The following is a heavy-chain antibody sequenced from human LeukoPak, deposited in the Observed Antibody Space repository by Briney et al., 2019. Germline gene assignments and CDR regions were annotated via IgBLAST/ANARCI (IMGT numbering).Heavy chain of an antibody. CDR1: GGSITSSNYH. D-gene: IGHD1-20*01. V-gene: IGHV4-39*01. J-gene: IGHJ4*02. CDR2: IYYTGST. Sequence: SETLSLTCTVSGGSITSSNYHWVWIRQPPGKGLEWIGTIYYTGSTYYNPSLESRVTISVDTSKNLFSLKLSSVTAADTALYYCARLLLTGNAGRGYCDYWGQGTLVTVSS. CDR3: ARLLLTGNAGRGYCDY.